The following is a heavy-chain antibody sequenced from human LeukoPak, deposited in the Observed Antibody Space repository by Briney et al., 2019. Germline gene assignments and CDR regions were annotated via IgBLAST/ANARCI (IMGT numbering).Heavy chain of an antibody. Sequence: TGGSLRLSCAASGFPFTTVDMSWVRQAPGKGLEWVSAISGSGGSTYYADSVKGRFTISRDNSKNTLYLQMNSLRAEDTAVYYCAKVPSQVVGATDFDYWGQGTLVTVSS. V-gene: IGHV3-23*01. CDR3: AKVPSQVVGATDFDY. CDR1: GFPFTTVD. D-gene: IGHD1-26*01. J-gene: IGHJ4*02. CDR2: ISGSGGST.